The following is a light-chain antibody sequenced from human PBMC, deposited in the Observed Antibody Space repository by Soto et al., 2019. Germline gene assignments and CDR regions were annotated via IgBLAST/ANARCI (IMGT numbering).Light chain of an antibody. J-gene: IGLJ2*01. CDR3: CSYGGNNPLI. CDR1: RSNVGSYNF. V-gene: IGLV2-23*02. CDR2: EVS. Sequence: QSALTQPASVSGSRGQSITISCTGTRSNVGSYNFVSWYRQYPGKAPELIIYEVSQRPSTFFNRFSGSKSGNTASLTVSGLQSDDEADYFCCSYGGNNPLIFGGGTKLTVL.